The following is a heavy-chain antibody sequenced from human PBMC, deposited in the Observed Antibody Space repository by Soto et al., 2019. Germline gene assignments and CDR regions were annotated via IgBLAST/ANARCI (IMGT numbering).Heavy chain of an antibody. V-gene: IGHV3-53*01. D-gene: IGHD3-22*01. CDR3: ARGRDSRSIFDY. CDR1: GFTVSSNY. Sequence: GGSLRLSCAASGFTVSSNYMSWVRQAPGKGLEWVSVIDSGSSTYYADSVKGRFTISRDGSRNTLNLQMDSLRVEDTAVYYCARGRDSRSIFDYWGQGTLVTVSS. CDR2: IDSGSST. J-gene: IGHJ4*02.